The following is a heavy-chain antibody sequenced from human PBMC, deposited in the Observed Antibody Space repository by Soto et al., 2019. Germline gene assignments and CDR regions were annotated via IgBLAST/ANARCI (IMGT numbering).Heavy chain of an antibody. CDR2: IYYSGST. J-gene: IGHJ3*02. CDR3: ARRRGYDFWSATNEVAFDI. D-gene: IGHD3-3*01. Sequence: SETLSLTCTVSGGSISSYYWSWIRQPPGKGLEWIGYIYYSGSTNYNPSLKSRVTISVDTSKNQFSLKLSSVTAADTAVYYCARRRGYDFWSATNEVAFDIWGQGTMVTVSS. CDR1: GGSISSYY. V-gene: IGHV4-59*08.